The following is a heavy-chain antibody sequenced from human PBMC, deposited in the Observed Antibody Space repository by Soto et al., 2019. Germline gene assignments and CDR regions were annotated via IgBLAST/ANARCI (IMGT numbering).Heavy chain of an antibody. CDR1: GFTFSSYS. CDR2: ISSSSSYI. CDR3: ASSIHDYGDYYFDY. D-gene: IGHD4-17*01. V-gene: IGHV3-21*01. J-gene: IGHJ4*02. Sequence: GGSLRLSCAASGFTFSSYSMNWVRQAPGKGLEWVSSISSSSSYIYYADSVKGRFTISRDNAKNSLYLQMKSLRAEDTAVYYCASSIHDYGDYYFDYWGQGTLVTVSS.